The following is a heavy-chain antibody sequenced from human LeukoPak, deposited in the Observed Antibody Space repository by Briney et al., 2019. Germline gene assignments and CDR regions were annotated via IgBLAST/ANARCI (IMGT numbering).Heavy chain of an antibody. CDR1: GFTFSRHW. CDR2: IKEDGTNK. Sequence: RSGGSLRLSCAASGFTFSRHWMTWVRQAPGKGLEWVANIKEDGTNKNYVDSVKGRFTISRDDAKNSLYLRMNSLRAEDTAVYYCATPLDYYDSSGYHQGGDWGQGTLVTVSS. D-gene: IGHD3-22*01. CDR3: ATPLDYYDSSGYHQGGD. V-gene: IGHV3-7*03. J-gene: IGHJ4*02.